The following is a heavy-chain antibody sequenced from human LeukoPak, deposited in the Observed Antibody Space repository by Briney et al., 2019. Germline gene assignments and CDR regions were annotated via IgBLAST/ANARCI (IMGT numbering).Heavy chain of an antibody. CDR3: ASGIAAAGTRPDEEPFDY. D-gene: IGHD6-13*01. CDR1: GYTFTGYY. V-gene: IGHV1-2*02. Sequence: GASVKVSCKASGYTFTGYYMHWVRQAPGQGLEWMGWINPNSGGTNYAQKFQGRVTMTRDTSISTAYMELSRLRSDDTAVYYCASGIAAAGTRPDEEPFDYWGQGTLVTVSS. J-gene: IGHJ4*02. CDR2: INPNSGGT.